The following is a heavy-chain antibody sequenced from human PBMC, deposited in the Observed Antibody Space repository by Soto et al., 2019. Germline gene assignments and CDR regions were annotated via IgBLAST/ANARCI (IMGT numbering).Heavy chain of an antibody. CDR2: ISAYNGNT. D-gene: IGHD6-19*01. CDR3: ARDSEVIIAVAGTGVDY. Sequence: ASVKVSCKASGYTFTSYGISWVRQAPGRGLEWMGWISAYNGNTNYAQKLQGRVTMTTDTSTSTAYMELRSLRSDDTAVYYCARDSEVIIAVAGTGVDYWGQGTLVTVSS. V-gene: IGHV1-18*04. J-gene: IGHJ4*02. CDR1: GYTFTSYG.